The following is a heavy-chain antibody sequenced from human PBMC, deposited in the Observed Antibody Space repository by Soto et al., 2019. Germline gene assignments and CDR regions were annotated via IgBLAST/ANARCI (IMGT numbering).Heavy chain of an antibody. CDR1: GYSFTNYL. J-gene: IGHJ4*02. CDR3: VKYPTRGEEYLFSVY. Sequence: PGESLKISCKGSGYSFTNYLIGWVRQMPGKGLEWMGIIYPGDSDTRYSPSFQGQVTISGDKSISTAFLQWSSLKASDTAMYYCVKYPTRGEEYLFSVYWGQGTQVTVSS. CDR2: IYPGDSDT. D-gene: IGHD3-10*01. V-gene: IGHV5-51*01.